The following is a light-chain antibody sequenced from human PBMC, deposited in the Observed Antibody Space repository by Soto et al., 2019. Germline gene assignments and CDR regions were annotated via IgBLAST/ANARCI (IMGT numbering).Light chain of an antibody. CDR3: QQYNSFPYT. V-gene: IGKV1-5*01. J-gene: IGKJ2*01. CDR1: QSISSW. Sequence: DIQMTQSPSTLSASVGDRVTITCRASQSISSWLAWYQQKSGKAPKFLIYDAFSLESGVPSRFRGRGYGTEFALTISSLQPDDFATYYCQQYNSFPYTFGQGTKLEIK. CDR2: DAF.